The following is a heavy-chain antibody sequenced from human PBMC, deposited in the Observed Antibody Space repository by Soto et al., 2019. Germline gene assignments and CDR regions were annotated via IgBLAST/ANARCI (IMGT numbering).Heavy chain of an antibody. J-gene: IGHJ4*02. D-gene: IGHD6-6*01. CDR2: IYYTGST. V-gene: IGHV4-61*03. CDR1: GVSVNSDSYY. CDR3: AREFSNSPEAFDF. Sequence: PSETLSLTCTVPGVSVNSDSYYWSWIRQPPGKGLEWIGYIYYTGSTTYNPSLKSRVTISLDTSRNHFSLSLSSVTAADTAVFYCAREFSNSPEAFDFWGRGTLVTVSS.